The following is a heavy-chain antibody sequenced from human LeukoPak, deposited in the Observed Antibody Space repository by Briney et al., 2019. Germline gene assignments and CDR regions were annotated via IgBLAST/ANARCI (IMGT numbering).Heavy chain of an antibody. CDR3: VREYSSSSGRAFDM. Sequence: GGSLRLSCAASGFTFSSYWMHWVRQAPGKGVGWVSRISTDGSSTNSADSVKGRLTISRDNAKNTLYLQMNSLRAEDTAVYYCVREYSSSSGRAFDMWGQGTMVTVSP. D-gene: IGHD6-6*01. V-gene: IGHV3-74*01. CDR2: ISTDGSST. CDR1: GFTFSSYW. J-gene: IGHJ3*02.